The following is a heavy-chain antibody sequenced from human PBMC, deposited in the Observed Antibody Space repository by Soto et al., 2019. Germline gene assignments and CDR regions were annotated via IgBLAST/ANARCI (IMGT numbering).Heavy chain of an antibody. J-gene: IGHJ4*02. D-gene: IGHD6-19*01. Sequence: GGSLKPSLAPSLFTFSTYAMNRDPQAPGEGLEWVSSISDSGGSADYADSVKGRFTISRDNSKNTLYLQMNSLRADDTAVYYCAIERRSSGWYKRVDYWGQGTLVTVSS. CDR2: ISDSGGSA. V-gene: IGHV3-23*01. CDR1: LFTFSTYA. CDR3: AIERRSSGWYKRVDY.